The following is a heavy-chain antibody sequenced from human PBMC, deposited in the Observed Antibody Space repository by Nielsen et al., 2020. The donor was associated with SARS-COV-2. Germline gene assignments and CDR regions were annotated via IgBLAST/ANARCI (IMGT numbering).Heavy chain of an antibody. CDR1: GFTFSSYA. Sequence: GESLKISCAASGFTFSSYAMSWVRQAPGKGLEWVSAISGSGGSTYYADSVKGRFTISRDNSKNTLYLQMNSLRAEDTAVYYCAKDRYYYDSSGYYYSPYYYYGMDVWGQGTTVTVSS. V-gene: IGHV3-23*01. D-gene: IGHD3-22*01. CDR3: AKDRYYYDSSGYYYSPYYYYGMDV. CDR2: ISGSGGST. J-gene: IGHJ6*02.